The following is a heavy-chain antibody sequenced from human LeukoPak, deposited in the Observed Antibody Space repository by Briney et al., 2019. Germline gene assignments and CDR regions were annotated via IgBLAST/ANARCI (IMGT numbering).Heavy chain of an antibody. Sequence: ASVKVSCKASGYIFTDYYMHWVRQAPGQELGWMGRINPNSGGTNYAQKFQGRVTMTRDTSISTAYMELSRLRSDDTAVYYCARESRGILNYFDYWGQGTLVTVSS. V-gene: IGHV1-2*06. CDR3: ARESRGILNYFDY. J-gene: IGHJ4*02. CDR1: GYIFTDYY. CDR2: INPNSGGT. D-gene: IGHD3-22*01.